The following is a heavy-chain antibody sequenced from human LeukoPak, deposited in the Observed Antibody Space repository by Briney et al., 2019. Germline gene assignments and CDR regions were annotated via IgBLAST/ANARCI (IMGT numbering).Heavy chain of an antibody. V-gene: IGHV3-23*01. Sequence: PGGSLRLSCAASGFTFSSSAMSWVRQAPGKGLEWVSAISGSGGSTYYADSVKGRFTISRDNSKNTLYLQMNSLRAEDTAVYYCAKSPTVTTISWFDPWGQGTLVTVSS. CDR3: AKSPTVTTISWFDP. J-gene: IGHJ5*02. CDR1: GFTFSSSA. CDR2: ISGSGGST. D-gene: IGHD4-17*01.